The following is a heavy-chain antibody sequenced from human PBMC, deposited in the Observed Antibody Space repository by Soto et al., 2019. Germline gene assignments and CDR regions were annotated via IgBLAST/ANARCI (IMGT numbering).Heavy chain of an antibody. D-gene: IGHD6-6*01. CDR1: GFTFSSYS. CDR3: ARDLSGGSSSFVY. CDR2: ISSSSSYI. V-gene: IGHV3-21*01. Sequence: EVQLVESGGGLVKPGGSLRLSCAASGFTFSSYSMNWVRQAPGEGLEWVSSISSSSSYIYYADSVKGRFTISRDNAKNSLYLQMNSLRAEDTAVYYCARDLSGGSSSFVYWGQGTLVTVSS. J-gene: IGHJ4*02.